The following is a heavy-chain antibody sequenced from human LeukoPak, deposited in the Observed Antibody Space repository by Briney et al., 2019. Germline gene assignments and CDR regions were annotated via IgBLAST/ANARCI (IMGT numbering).Heavy chain of an antibody. D-gene: IGHD3-9*01. V-gene: IGHV1-18*01. CDR1: GYTFTSYG. Sequence: ASVKVSCKASGYTFTSYGISWVRQAPGQGLEWMGWISAYNGNTNYAQKLQGRVTMTTDTSTSTAYMELRSLRSDDTAVYYCARYYDVLTAYNLPGFDSWGQGTLVSVSS. J-gene: IGHJ5*01. CDR2: ISAYNGNT. CDR3: ARYYDVLTAYNLPGFDS.